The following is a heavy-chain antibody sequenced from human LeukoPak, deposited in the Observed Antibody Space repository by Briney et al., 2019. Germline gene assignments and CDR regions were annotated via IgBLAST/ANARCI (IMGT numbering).Heavy chain of an antibody. CDR3: AKDIGSYYDY. CDR1: GFTLSNFA. Sequence: GGSLRLSCAASGFTLSNFAMTWVRQAPGKGLEWVTFIQYDGSKKYYADSVKGRFTISRDNSKNTLYLEMNSLRAEDTAVYYCAKDIGSYYDYWGQGILVTVSS. J-gene: IGHJ4*02. D-gene: IGHD3-10*01. V-gene: IGHV3-30*02. CDR2: IQYDGSKK.